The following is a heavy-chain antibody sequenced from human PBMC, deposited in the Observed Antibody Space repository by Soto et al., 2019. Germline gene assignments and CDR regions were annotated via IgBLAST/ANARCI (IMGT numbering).Heavy chain of an antibody. CDR1: GGSISSSGYY. CDR2: IYHSGST. D-gene: IGHD3-16*02. V-gene: IGHV4-39*01. J-gene: IGHJ4*02. Sequence: SETLSLTCTVSGGSISSSGYYWGWIRQPPGKGLEWIGSIYHSGSTYYNPSLRGRVTISVDTSKNQFSLKLSSVTAADTAVYHCARSAIIIPIGGVIVLSTVDYWGQGTLVAVSS. CDR3: ARSAIIIPIGGVIVLSTVDY.